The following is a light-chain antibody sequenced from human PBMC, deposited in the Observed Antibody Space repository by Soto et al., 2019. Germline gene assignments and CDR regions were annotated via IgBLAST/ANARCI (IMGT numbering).Light chain of an antibody. CDR1: SPNIGSNT. V-gene: IGLV1-44*01. CDR2: SNN. Sequence: QAVVTQPPSASGTPGQRVTISCSGSSPNIGSNTVNWYQQLPGTAPKLVMYSNNQRPSGVPDRFSGSKSGTSASLAISGLQPDDEADYYCAAWDDSRNGQVVFGGGTKLTVL. J-gene: IGLJ2*01. CDR3: AAWDDSRNGQVV.